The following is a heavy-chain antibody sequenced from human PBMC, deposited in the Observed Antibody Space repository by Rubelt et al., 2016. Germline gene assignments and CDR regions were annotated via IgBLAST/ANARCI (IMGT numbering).Heavy chain of an antibody. V-gene: IGHV3-7*03. D-gene: IGHD6-6*01. CDR3: ARVYTSTSGRGLDY. J-gene: IGHJ4*02. CDR1: GFIFSKYW. CDR2: IKRDGTTK. Sequence: GLVQPGGSLRICCAGSGFIFSKYWMSWVRQAPGKGLEWVANIKRDGTTKYYVDSVKGRFTISRDNAKNSLYLQMNSLRADDTAIYYCARVYTSTSGRGLDYWGQGTLVTVSS.